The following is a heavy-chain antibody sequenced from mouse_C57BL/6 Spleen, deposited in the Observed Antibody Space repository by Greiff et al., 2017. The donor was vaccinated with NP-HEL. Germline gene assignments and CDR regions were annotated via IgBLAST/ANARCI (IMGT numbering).Heavy chain of an antibody. D-gene: IGHD2-3*01. CDR1: GYTFTDYN. CDR3: ARRSYDGYYVVFAY. Sequence: EVQLQQSGPELVKPGASVKIPCKASGYTFTDYNMDWVKQSHGKSLEWIGDINPNNGGTIYNQKFKGKATLTVDKSYSTAYMELRSLTSEDTAVYYCARRSYDGYYVVFAYGGQVTLVTVSA. CDR2: INPNNGGT. J-gene: IGHJ3*01. V-gene: IGHV1-18*01.